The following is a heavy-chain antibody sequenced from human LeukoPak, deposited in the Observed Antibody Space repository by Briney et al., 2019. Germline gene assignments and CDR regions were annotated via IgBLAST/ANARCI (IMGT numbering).Heavy chain of an antibody. V-gene: IGHV1-18*01. CDR1: GYTFTSFG. CDR3: ARRHFGSGTYVDY. Sequence: ASVKVSCKASGYTFTSFGISWVRQAPGQGLEWMGWISAYNANTNFAQNLQGRVTMTTDTSTSTAYMELRSLRSDDTAVYYCARRHFGSGTYVDYWGQGTLVTVSS. D-gene: IGHD3-10*01. CDR2: ISAYNANT. J-gene: IGHJ4*02.